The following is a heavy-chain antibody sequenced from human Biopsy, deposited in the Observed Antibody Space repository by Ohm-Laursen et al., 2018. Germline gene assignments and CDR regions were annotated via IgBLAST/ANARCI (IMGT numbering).Heavy chain of an antibody. D-gene: IGHD5-12*01. CDR3: ARLGSGDYFPTFFDF. V-gene: IGHV4-34*01. CDR1: GGSFSGYY. J-gene: IGHJ4*02. Sequence: SETLSLTCGVYGGSFSGYYCSWIRQPPGKGLEWIGEINDSGRTNYNPSLRSRVTFSVDTSKNQFSLKLSSVTAADTAVYYCARLGSGDYFPTFFDFWGQGALVTVSS. CDR2: INDSGRT.